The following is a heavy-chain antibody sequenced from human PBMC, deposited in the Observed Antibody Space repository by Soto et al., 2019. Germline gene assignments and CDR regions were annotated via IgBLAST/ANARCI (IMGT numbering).Heavy chain of an antibody. Sequence: QVQLVESGGGVVQPGRSLRLSCAASGFTFSSYAMHWVRQAPGKGLEWVAVISYDGSNKYYADSVKGRFTISRDNSKNTLYLQMNSLRAEDTAVYYCARCGARDGYNCLLDYWGQGTLVTVSS. CDR2: ISYDGSNK. J-gene: IGHJ4*02. D-gene: IGHD5-12*01. V-gene: IGHV3-30-3*01. CDR3: ARCGARDGYNCLLDY. CDR1: GFTFSSYA.